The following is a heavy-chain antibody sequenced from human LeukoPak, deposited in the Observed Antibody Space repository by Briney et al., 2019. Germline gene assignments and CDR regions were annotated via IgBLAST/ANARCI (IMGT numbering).Heavy chain of an antibody. V-gene: IGHV5-51*01. D-gene: IGHD1-26*01. Sequence: GESLKISCKGSGYSFSINWIGRVRQMPGKGLEWMGIIYPSDSDTRYNPSFQGQVTISADRSISTTSLQWRSLKASDTATYYCARLSPGVGATAEYWGQGTLVTVSS. CDR1: GYSFSINW. CDR2: IYPSDSDT. CDR3: ARLSPGVGATAEY. J-gene: IGHJ4*02.